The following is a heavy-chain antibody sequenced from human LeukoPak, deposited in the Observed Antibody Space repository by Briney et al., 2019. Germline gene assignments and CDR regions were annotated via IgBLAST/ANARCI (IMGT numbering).Heavy chain of an antibody. CDR1: GFTFSSYA. CDR2: ISGSGGST. D-gene: IGHD2-2*01. V-gene: IGHV3-23*01. Sequence: GGSLRLSCAASGFTFSSYAMSWVRQAPGKGLEWVSAISGSGGSTYYADSVKGRFTISRDNSKNTLYLQMNSLRAEDTAVYYCAKDSVVVPAASVDWFDPWGQGTLVTVSS. CDR3: AKDSVVVPAASVDWFDP. J-gene: IGHJ5*02.